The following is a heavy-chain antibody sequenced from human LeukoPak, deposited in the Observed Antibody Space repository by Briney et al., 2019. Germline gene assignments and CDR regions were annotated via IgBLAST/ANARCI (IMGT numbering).Heavy chain of an antibody. CDR1: GGSISSYY. CDR2: ISGSGGST. CDR3: AKDLDYDSSGYPGYL. D-gene: IGHD3-22*01. J-gene: IGHJ4*02. Sequence: PSETLSLTCTVSGGSISSYYWSWFARPPGRGWDGVSAISGSGGSTYYADSVKGRFTISRDNSKNTLYLQMNSLRAEDTAVYYCAKDLDYDSSGYPGYLWGQGTLVTVSS. V-gene: IGHV3-23*01.